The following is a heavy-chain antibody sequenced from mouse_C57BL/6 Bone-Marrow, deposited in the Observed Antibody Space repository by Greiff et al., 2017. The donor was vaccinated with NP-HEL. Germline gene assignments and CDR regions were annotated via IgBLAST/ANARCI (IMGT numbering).Heavy chain of an antibody. V-gene: IGHV1-42*01. CDR2: INPSTGGT. Sequence: VQLQQSGPELVKPGASVKISCKASGYSFTGYYMNWVKQSPEKSLEWIGEINPSTGGTTYNQKFKAKATLTVDKSSSTAYMQLKSLTSEDSAVYYCARRRRDSLAYWGQGTLVTVSA. CDR1: GYSFTGYY. J-gene: IGHJ3*01. CDR3: ARRRRDSLAY.